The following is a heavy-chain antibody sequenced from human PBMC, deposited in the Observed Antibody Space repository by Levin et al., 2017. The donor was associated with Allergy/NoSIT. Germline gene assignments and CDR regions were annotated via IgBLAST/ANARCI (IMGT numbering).Heavy chain of an antibody. D-gene: IGHD2-2*01. CDR1: GFTFSRYY. CDR3: ARGGCSRTSCLDY. Sequence: GESLKISCAASGFTFSRYYMHWVRQAPGKGLVWVSYIISDGSDTNYADSVKGRFTISRDNAKNTLSLQMDSLRAEDTAVYYCARGGCSRTSCLDYWGQGTLVTVSS. CDR2: IISDGSDT. V-gene: IGHV3-74*01. J-gene: IGHJ4*02.